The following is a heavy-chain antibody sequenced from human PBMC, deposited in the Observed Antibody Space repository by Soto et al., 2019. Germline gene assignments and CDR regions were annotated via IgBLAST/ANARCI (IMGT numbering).Heavy chain of an antibody. D-gene: IGHD2-2*01. CDR1: GFTFSSYG. Sequence: GSLRLSCAASGFTFSSYGMSWVRQAPGKGLEWVSAISGSGGSTTYVDSVKGRFTISRDNAKNTLYLQMNRLRTVDTAVSYCARDRTAAAADYWGQGALVTV. J-gene: IGHJ4*02. CDR3: ARDRTAAAADY. V-gene: IGHV3-23*01. CDR2: ISGSGGST.